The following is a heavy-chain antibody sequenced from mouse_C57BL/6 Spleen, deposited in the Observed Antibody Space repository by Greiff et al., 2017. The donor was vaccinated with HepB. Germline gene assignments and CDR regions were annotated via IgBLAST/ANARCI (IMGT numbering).Heavy chain of an antibody. CDR2: IRSKSSNYAT. Sequence: EVQLVESGGGLVQPKGSLKLSCAASGFTFNTYAMHWVRQAPGKGLEWVARIRSKSSNYATYYADSVKDRFTISRDDSQSMLYLQMNNLKTEETAMYYCVRARLYYDYDEGFAYWGQGTLVTVSA. V-gene: IGHV10-3*01. J-gene: IGHJ3*01. CDR1: GFTFNTYA. CDR3: VRARLYYDYDEGFAY. D-gene: IGHD2-4*01.